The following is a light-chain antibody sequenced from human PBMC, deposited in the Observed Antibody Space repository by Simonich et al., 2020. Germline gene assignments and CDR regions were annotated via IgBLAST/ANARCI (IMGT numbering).Light chain of an antibody. CDR2: AAS. Sequence: DIQMTQSPSYLSASVGDRVTITCRASQSISSYLNWYQQKPGKAPKLLIYAASSLQSGVPSRFSGSGSGTDFTLTISSLQPEDIATYYCQQYDNLPITFGQGTRLEIK. CDR1: QSISSY. J-gene: IGKJ5*01. V-gene: IGKV1-39*01. CDR3: QQYDNLPIT.